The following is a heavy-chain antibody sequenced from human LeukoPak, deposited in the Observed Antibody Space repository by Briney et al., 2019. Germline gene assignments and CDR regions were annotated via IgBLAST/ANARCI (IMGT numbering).Heavy chain of an antibody. D-gene: IGHD1-14*01. CDR2: IWYDGSQR. CDR3: ATSSPRNYFDH. J-gene: IGHJ4*02. Sequence: GGPLRLSCVASGFIFSPYGLHWARKSPGRGREGVAVIWYDGSQRYYADSVKGRFTISRDDSQNTIYLQMDSLRAEDTAVYYCATSSPRNYFDHWGQGTLVTVSS. CDR1: GFIFSPYG. V-gene: IGHV3-33*01.